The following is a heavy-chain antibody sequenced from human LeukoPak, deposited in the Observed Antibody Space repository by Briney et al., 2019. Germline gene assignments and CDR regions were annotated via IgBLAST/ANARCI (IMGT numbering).Heavy chain of an antibody. CDR3: ARDNWVTMIVVDKLGFDP. J-gene: IGHJ5*02. V-gene: IGHV4-39*07. CDR1: GGSISSSSYY. Sequence: SETLSLTCTVSGGSISSSSYYWGWIRQPPGKGLEWIGSIYYSGSTYYNPSLKSRVTISVDTSKNQFSLKLSSVTAADTAVYYCARDNWVTMIVVDKLGFDPWGQGTLVTVSS. CDR2: IYYSGST. D-gene: IGHD3-22*01.